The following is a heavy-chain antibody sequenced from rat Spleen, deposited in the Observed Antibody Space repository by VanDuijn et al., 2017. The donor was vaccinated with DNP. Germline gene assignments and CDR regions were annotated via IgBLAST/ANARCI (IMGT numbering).Heavy chain of an antibody. J-gene: IGHJ3*01. V-gene: IGHV5S13*01. Sequence: EVQLMESGGGLVQPGRSLKLSCAASGFIFSNYGMAWVRQAPKKGLEWVATITTTSGRTYYGDSVKGRFTISRDNAKPSLYLQMDSLRSEDTATYYCTKTGGNWVAHWGQGTLVTVSS. D-gene: IGHD1-11*01. CDR3: TKTGGNWVAH. CDR1: GFIFSNYG. CDR2: ITTTSGRT.